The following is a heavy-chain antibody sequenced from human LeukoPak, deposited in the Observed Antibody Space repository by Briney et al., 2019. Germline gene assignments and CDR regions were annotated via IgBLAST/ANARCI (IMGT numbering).Heavy chain of an antibody. D-gene: IGHD3-10*01. CDR1: GGSISSYY. J-gene: IGHJ5*02. Sequence: SETLSLTCTVSGGSISSYYWSWIRQPAGKGLEWIGRIYSSGTTTYNPSLKSRVTMSVDTAKNQVSLRLSSVTAADAAVYYCARDSGTTGEVKFDPWGQGSLVTVSS. V-gene: IGHV4-4*07. CDR3: ARDSGTTGEVKFDP. CDR2: IYSSGTT.